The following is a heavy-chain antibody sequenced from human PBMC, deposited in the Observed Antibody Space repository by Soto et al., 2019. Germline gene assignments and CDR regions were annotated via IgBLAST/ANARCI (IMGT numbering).Heavy chain of an antibody. CDR1: GFTVSNNY. V-gene: IGHV3-53*01. CDR3: ATPGGGGGY. J-gene: IGHJ4*02. CDR2: IYSGGYT. D-gene: IGHD3-16*01. Sequence: EVQLVESGGGLIQPGGSLRLSCAVSGFTVSNNYMSWVRQAPGKGLEGVSVIYSGGYTAYGDSVKGRFTISRDNSKNTINLKTKGRRAAERAVFCGATPGGGGGYGGQGTLVTVSS.